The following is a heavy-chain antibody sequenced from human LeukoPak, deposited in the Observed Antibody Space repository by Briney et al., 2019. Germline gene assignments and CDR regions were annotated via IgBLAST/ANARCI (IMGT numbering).Heavy chain of an antibody. CDR2: IKQDGSEK. Sequence: RGSLRLSCAASGFTFSSYWMSWVRQAPGKGLEWVANIKQDGSEKYYVDSVKGRFTISRDNAKNSLYLQMNSLRAEDTAVYYCARSDSSGYAPPDAFDIWGQGTMVTVSS. J-gene: IGHJ3*02. D-gene: IGHD3-22*01. V-gene: IGHV3-7*01. CDR1: GFTFSSYW. CDR3: ARSDSSGYAPPDAFDI.